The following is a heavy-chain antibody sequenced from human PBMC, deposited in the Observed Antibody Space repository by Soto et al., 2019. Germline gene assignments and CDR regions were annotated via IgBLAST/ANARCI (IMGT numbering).Heavy chain of an antibody. D-gene: IGHD4-4*01. CDR1: GYSFSTFA. CDR2: INAGNGDT. V-gene: IGHV1-3*01. Sequence: QVQIVQSGAEVKKPGASVRVSCKASGYSFSTFAIHWVRQAPGQRLEWMGWINAGNGDTKYSEKFQGRVTITWRTSASTAYMDLSSLRSEDTAVYYCATQGRTTTEFDFWGQGTLVTVSS. CDR3: ATQGRTTTEFDF. J-gene: IGHJ4*02.